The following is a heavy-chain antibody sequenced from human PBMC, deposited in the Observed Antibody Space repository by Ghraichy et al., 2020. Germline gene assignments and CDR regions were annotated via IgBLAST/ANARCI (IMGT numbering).Heavy chain of an antibody. V-gene: IGHV3-74*01. CDR1: GFIFSNYW. Sequence: GGSLRLSCAASGFIFSNYWMHWVRQAPGKGLVWVSRISGDGKRPTYADSVMGRFTISRDNAKNTLYLQMNSLRADDTAVYYCARGAVHDDSGDKWFDSWGQGTLVTVSS. J-gene: IGHJ5*01. CDR2: ISGDGKRP. CDR3: ARGAVHDDSGDKWFDS. D-gene: IGHD3-22*01.